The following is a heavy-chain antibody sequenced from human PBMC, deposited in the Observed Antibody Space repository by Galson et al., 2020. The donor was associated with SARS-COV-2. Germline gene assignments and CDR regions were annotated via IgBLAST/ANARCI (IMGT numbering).Heavy chain of an antibody. CDR3: ARDPPSPRRSGYIR. D-gene: IGHD3-22*01. Sequence: SQTLSLTCAVSGGSISSSNWWSWVRQPPGKGLEWIGEIYHSGSTNYNPSLKSRVTISVDKSKNQFSLKLSSVTAADTAVYYCARDPPSPRRSGYIRWGQGTLVTVSS. V-gene: IGHV4-4*02. J-gene: IGHJ4*02. CDR2: IYHSGST. CDR1: GGSISSSNW.